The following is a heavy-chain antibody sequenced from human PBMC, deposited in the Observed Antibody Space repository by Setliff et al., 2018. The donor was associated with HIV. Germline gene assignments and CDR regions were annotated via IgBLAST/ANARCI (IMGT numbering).Heavy chain of an antibody. CDR1: GVTFRRFA. Sequence: ASVKVSCKASGVTFRRFAFSWVRQAPGQGLEWMGGIIPMFGTTNYAQKFQGRVTITADESTSTVYMELTSLRFEDTAVYYCARDWGIGSLIPYYYMDVWGKGTTVTVSS. CDR3: ARDWGIGSLIPYYYMDV. V-gene: IGHV1-69*13. CDR2: IIPMFGTT. J-gene: IGHJ6*03. D-gene: IGHD3-16*01.